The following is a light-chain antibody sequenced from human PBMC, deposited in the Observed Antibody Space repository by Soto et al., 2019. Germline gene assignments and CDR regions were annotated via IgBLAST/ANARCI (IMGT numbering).Light chain of an antibody. Sequence: DIVMTQSPDSLAVSLSERATINCKSSQSVLFSSNNRNYVTWYQQKPGQPPRVVLYWASTRASGVPDRFSGSGSGTDFTLTISSLQAEDVAVYYCQQYFITPYTFGQGTKLE. CDR2: WAS. CDR1: QSVLFSSNNRNY. CDR3: QQYFITPYT. J-gene: IGKJ2*01. V-gene: IGKV4-1*01.